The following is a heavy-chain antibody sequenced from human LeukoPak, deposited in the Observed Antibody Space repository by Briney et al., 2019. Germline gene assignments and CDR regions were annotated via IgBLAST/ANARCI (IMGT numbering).Heavy chain of an antibody. V-gene: IGHV4-39*01. Sequence: PSETLSLTCTVSGGSTNSDGFYWGWIRQPPGKGLEWIANVYYTGSTYYNPSLKSRVTISVDTSKNQFSLKLRSVTAADTAVYYCARLDTSMTPTATGPGDYWGQGSLVTVSS. J-gene: IGHJ4*02. CDR3: ARLDTSMTPTATGPGDY. CDR2: VYYTGST. CDR1: GGSTNSDGFY. D-gene: IGHD1-1*01.